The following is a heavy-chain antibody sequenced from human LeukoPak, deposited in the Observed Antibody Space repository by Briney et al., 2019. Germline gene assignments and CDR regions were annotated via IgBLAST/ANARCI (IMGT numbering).Heavy chain of an antibody. J-gene: IGHJ5*02. CDR2: ISYDGSNK. V-gene: IGHV3-30*18. CDR3: AKDPRRSSSWANWFDP. CDR1: GFTFSSYS. D-gene: IGHD6-13*01. Sequence: PGGSLRLSCAASGFTFSSYSMNWVRQAPGKGLEWVAVISYDGSNKYYADSVKGRFTISRDNSKNTLYLQMNSLRAEDTAVYYCAKDPRRSSSWANWFDPWGQGTLVTVSS.